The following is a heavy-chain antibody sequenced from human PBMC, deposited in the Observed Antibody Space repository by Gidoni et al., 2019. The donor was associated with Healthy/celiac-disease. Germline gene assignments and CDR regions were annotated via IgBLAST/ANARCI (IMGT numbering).Heavy chain of an antibody. CDR3: AKAGQQDAFDI. J-gene: IGHJ3*02. V-gene: IGHV3-23*01. D-gene: IGHD6-13*01. CDR2: ISGSGGST. Sequence: EVQLLESGGGWVQPGGSLRLSCAASGCTFSSYAMSWVRQAPGKGLEWVSAISGSGGSTYYADSVQGRFTISSDNSKNTLYLQMNSLGAEDTAVYYCAKAGQQDAFDIWGQGTMVTVSS. CDR1: GCTFSSYA.